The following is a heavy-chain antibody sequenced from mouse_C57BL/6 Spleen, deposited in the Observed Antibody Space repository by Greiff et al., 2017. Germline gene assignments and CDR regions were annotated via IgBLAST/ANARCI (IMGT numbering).Heavy chain of an antibody. CDR3: ARYDYDVFDY. D-gene: IGHD2-4*01. CDR2: INPGSGGT. J-gene: IGHJ2*01. Sequence: QVQLQQSGAELVRPGTSVKVSCKASGYAFTNYLIEWVKQRPGQGLEWIGVINPGSGGTNYNEKFKGKATLTADKSSSTAYMQLSSLTSEDSAVYFCARYDYDVFDYWGQGTTLTVSS. V-gene: IGHV1-54*01. CDR1: GYAFTNYL.